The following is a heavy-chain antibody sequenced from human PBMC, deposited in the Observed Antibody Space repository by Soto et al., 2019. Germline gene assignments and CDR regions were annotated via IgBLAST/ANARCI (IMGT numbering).Heavy chain of an antibody. Sequence: GGSLRLSCAASGFTFSSYAMSWVRQAPGKGLEWVSAISGSGGSTYYADSVKGRFTISRDNSKNTLYLQMNSLRAEDRAVYYCAKDLGYCGGDCYPLHDAFDIWGQGTMVTVSS. J-gene: IGHJ3*02. D-gene: IGHD2-21*02. CDR2: ISGSGGST. V-gene: IGHV3-23*01. CDR3: AKDLGYCGGDCYPLHDAFDI. CDR1: GFTFSSYA.